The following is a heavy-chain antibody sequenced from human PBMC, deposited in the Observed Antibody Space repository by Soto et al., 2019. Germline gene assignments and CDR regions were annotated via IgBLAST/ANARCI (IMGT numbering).Heavy chain of an antibody. J-gene: IGHJ6*02. CDR3: ARGEEFSGYGYYYYYYGMDV. Sequence: QVQLVESGGGLVKPGGSLRLSCAASGFTFSDYYMSWIRQAPGKGLEWVAYISSSGTTIDYADSVKGRFTISRDNAKNSLYLQMNSLRAEDTAVYYCARGEEFSGYGYYYYYYGMDVWGQGTTVTVSS. V-gene: IGHV3-11*01. CDR2: ISSSGTTI. CDR1: GFTFSDYY. D-gene: IGHD5-12*01.